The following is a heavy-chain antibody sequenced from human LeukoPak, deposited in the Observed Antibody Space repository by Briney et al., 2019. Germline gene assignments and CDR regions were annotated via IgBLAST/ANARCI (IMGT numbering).Heavy chain of an antibody. CDR3: ARVLGYCTNGVCYKNWFDP. D-gene: IGHD2-8*01. J-gene: IGHJ5*02. V-gene: IGHV4-59*08. Sequence: SETLSLTCTVSGDSISSYYWSWIRQPPGKGLEWIGYIYYSGSTNYNPSLKSRVTISVDTSKNQFSLKLSSVTAADTAVYYCARVLGYCTNGVCYKNWFDPWGQGTLVTVSS. CDR2: IYYSGST. CDR1: GDSISSYY.